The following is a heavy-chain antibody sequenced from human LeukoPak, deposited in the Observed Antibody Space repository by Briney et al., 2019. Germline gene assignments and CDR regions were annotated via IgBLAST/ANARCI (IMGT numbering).Heavy chain of an antibody. Sequence: GGSLRLSCVASVFTFSTYWMSWVRQAPGKGLEWVANIKEDGSEKYYVDSVKGRFTISRDNAKNSLYLQMTSLRAEDTAVYYCARVRGIVVEVPTNNCFDPWGQGALVTVSS. J-gene: IGHJ5*02. CDR2: IKEDGSEK. CDR3: ARVRGIVVEVPTNNCFDP. CDR1: VFTFSTYW. V-gene: IGHV3-7*01. D-gene: IGHD2-15*01.